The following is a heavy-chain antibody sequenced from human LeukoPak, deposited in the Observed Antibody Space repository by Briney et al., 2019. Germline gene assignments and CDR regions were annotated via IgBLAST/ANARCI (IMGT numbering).Heavy chain of an antibody. CDR2: IYYSGST. CDR1: GGALSSYY. CDR3: ARLVRYSSGYVYGMDV. Sequence: SQTLSLTCTVSGGALSSYYWSWIWRPPAGGEWRSGYIYYSGSTNYNPSLKSRVTISVDTSKNQFSLKLSSVTAAGTAVYYCARLVRYSSGYVYGMDVWGQGTTVTVSS. V-gene: IGHV4-59*08. J-gene: IGHJ6*02. D-gene: IGHD6-19*01.